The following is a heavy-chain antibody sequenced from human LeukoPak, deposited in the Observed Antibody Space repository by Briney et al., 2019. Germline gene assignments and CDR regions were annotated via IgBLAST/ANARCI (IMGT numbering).Heavy chain of an antibody. CDR3: ARANISTGYNY. D-gene: IGHD3-9*01. V-gene: IGHV4-34*01. CDR2: INHSGST. CDR1: GGSFSGYY. J-gene: IGHJ4*02. Sequence: SETLSLTCAVYGGSFSGYYWSWIRQPPGKGLEWIGEINHSGSTNYNPSLKSRVTISVDTSKNQFSLKLSSVTAADTAVYYCARANISTGYNYWGQGTLVTVSA.